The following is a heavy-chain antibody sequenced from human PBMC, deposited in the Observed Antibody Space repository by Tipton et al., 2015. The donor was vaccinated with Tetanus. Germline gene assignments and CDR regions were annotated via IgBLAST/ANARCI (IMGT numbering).Heavy chain of an antibody. D-gene: IGHD1-1*01. CDR1: GGSVRSGSYS. CDR2: VSYSGRT. V-gene: IGHV4-61*01. J-gene: IGHJ5*02. Sequence: TLSLTCTVSGGSVRSGSYSWNWIRQPPGKGLEWLAYVSYSGRTNSNYFLKSRITVSQDTSKNQFSLRLSSVTAADTAVYYCTLTTDNWFDPWGRGTLVTVSS. CDR3: TLTTDNWFDP.